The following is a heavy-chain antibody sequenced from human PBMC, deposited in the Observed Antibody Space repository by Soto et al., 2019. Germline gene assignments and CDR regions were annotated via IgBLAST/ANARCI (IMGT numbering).Heavy chain of an antibody. J-gene: IGHJ4*02. D-gene: IGHD3-10*01. CDR2: IYYTGST. CDR3: ARVHRDAYYSGSGNYFFDY. CDR1: GGSVSSGDYY. V-gene: IGHV4-31*03. Sequence: QVQLQESGPGLVKPSQTLSLTCTVSGGSVSSGDYYWTWIRQPPGKGLEWIGYIYYTGSTYSNPYPQSGVTISVDTSKNQFSLARSAVTAAYTPLYSCARVHRDAYYSGSGNYFFDYWGQGTRVTVSS.